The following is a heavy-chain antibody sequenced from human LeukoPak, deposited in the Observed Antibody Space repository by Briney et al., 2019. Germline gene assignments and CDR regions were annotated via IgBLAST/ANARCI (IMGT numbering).Heavy chain of an antibody. CDR2: ISTYNGNT. CDR3: ARVLSPGTQQLVPSYYYGLDV. Sequence: ASVSVSCTASGYTFTTYGITWVRQAPGQGLEWMGRISTYNGNTNYAQNLQCRVTMTTDTSTTTVFMELRSLTSDDTAVYYCARVLSPGTQQLVPSYYYGLDVWGQGTTVTVSS. J-gene: IGHJ6*02. V-gene: IGHV1-18*01. CDR1: GYTFTTYG. D-gene: IGHD6-13*01.